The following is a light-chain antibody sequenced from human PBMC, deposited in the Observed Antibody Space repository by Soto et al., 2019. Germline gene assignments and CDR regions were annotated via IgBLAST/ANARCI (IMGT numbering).Light chain of an antibody. V-gene: IGKV1-5*01. J-gene: IGKJ1*01. CDR1: QTITDW. Sequence: IQMTQSPSTLSASVGDRVTITCRASQTITDWLAWYQQKPGKAPKLLIYGASNLESGVPSRFSGSGSGTEFTLTISSLQPDDFATYYCQQYISDRTFGQGTKVDIK. CDR3: QQYISDRT. CDR2: GAS.